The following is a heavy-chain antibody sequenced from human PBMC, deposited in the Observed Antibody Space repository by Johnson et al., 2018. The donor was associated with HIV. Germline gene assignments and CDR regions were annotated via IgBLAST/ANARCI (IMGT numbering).Heavy chain of an antibody. CDR3: AKDLGDAVGTTHDAFDI. J-gene: IGHJ3*02. Sequence: QVQLVESGGGVVRPGGSLRLSCAASGFTFSSYAMHWVRQAPGKGLEWVAVISYDGSSKYYVDSVKGRFTISRDSSKNTLYLQMNSLRPEDTAVYYCAKDLGDAVGTTHDAFDIWGQGTTVTVSS. CDR2: ISYDGSSK. V-gene: IGHV3-30*18. D-gene: IGHD1-26*01. CDR1: GFTFSSYA.